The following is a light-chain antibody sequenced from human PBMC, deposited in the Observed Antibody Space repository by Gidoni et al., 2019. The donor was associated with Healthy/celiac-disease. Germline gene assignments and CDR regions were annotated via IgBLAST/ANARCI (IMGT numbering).Light chain of an antibody. Sequence: QSALTQPASVSGSPGQSITISCTGTSSDVGGYNYVSWYQQQPGKAPKLMIYEVSNRPSWVSNLFSGSKSGNTASLTISGLQAEDEADYYCSSYTSSSTLHWVFGGGTKLTVL. V-gene: IGLV2-14*01. CDR2: EVS. J-gene: IGLJ3*02. CDR3: SSYTSSSTLHWV. CDR1: SSDVGGYNY.